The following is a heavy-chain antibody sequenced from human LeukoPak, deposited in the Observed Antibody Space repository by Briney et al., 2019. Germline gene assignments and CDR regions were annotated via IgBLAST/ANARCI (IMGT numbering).Heavy chain of an antibody. D-gene: IGHD5-18*01. CDR2: INPNSGGT. CDR3: ASASSVISYGPVH. Sequence: ASVKVSCKASGYTLTGYYMHWVRQAPGQGLEWMGWINPNSGGTNYAQKFQGRVTMTRDTSISTAYMELSRLRSDDTAVYYCASASSVISYGPVHWGQGTLVTVSS. CDR1: GYTLTGYY. J-gene: IGHJ4*02. V-gene: IGHV1-2*02.